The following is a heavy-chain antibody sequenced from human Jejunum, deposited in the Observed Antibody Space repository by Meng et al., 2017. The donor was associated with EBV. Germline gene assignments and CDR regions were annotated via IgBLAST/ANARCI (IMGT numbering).Heavy chain of an antibody. Sequence: QVQLVQSGAEVKTPGAPVKVSCKASGYIFTSYAIHWLRQAPGQRPEWMGWINTGNGDTKYSQKFQGRVTITRDISASTVYMDLSSLRSEDSGVYYCAKLRVGGATLGWFDPWGQGTLVTVSS. CDR2: INTGNGDT. CDR3: AKLRVGGATLGWFDP. D-gene: IGHD1-26*01. V-gene: IGHV1-3*04. J-gene: IGHJ5*02. CDR1: GYIFTSYA.